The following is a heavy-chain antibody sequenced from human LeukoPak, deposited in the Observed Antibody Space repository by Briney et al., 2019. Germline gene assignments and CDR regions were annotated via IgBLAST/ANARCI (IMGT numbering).Heavy chain of an antibody. CDR3: AREGYSSSSLHV. J-gene: IGHJ6*02. Sequence: PSETLSLTCTVSGDSISSYYWSWIRQPPGKGVEWIGYIHFSGSTNYNPSLMSRVTISVDTSKNQFSLKLSSVTAADTAVYYCAREGYSSSSLHVWGQGTTVTVSS. D-gene: IGHD6-6*01. CDR2: IHFSGST. CDR1: GDSISSYY. V-gene: IGHV4-59*01.